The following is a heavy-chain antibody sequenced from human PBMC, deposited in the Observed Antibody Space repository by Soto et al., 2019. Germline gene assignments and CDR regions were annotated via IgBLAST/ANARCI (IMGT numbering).Heavy chain of an antibody. J-gene: IGHJ5*02. CDR2: IYWTDDK. V-gene: IGHV2-5*01. D-gene: IGHD1-26*01. Sequence: SGPTLANPTQPLTLTCTFSGFSLSTSGVGVGWIRQPQGKALVWLALIYWTDDKRYSPSLKSRLTIAKDTSKNQVVLTMTNMDPVDTATYYCAHRLVIVDLNWFDPWGQGTLVTVSS. CDR1: GFSLSTSGVG. CDR3: AHRLVIVDLNWFDP.